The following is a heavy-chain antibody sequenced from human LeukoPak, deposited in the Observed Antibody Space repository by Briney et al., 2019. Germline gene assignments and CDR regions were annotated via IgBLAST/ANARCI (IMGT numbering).Heavy chain of an antibody. D-gene: IGHD6-19*01. Sequence: ASVKVSCKASGYTFTSYYMHWVRQAPGQGLEWMGIINPSGGSTSHAQKFQGRVTMTRDTSTSTVYMELSSLRSEDTAVYYCAREYSSGYYYYGMDVWGQGTTVTVSS. CDR3: AREYSSGYYYYGMDV. CDR2: INPSGGST. CDR1: GYTFTSYY. J-gene: IGHJ6*02. V-gene: IGHV1-46*01.